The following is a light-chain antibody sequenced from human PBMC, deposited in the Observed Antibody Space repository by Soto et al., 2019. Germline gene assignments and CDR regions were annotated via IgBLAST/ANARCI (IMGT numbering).Light chain of an antibody. CDR1: QTVSSSS. CDR3: QQYGSSPRT. Sequence: VLTQSPVTLSLSPGEMATLSCRASQTVSSSSLAWYQQKPGQAPRLLIFGASTRAAGFPDRFSGSGSGTDFTLTISRLEPEDFAVYYCQQYGSSPRTFGQGTKVDIK. V-gene: IGKV3-20*01. J-gene: IGKJ1*01. CDR2: GAS.